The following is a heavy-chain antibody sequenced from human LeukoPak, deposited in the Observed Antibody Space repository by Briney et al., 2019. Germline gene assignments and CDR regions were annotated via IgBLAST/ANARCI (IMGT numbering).Heavy chain of an antibody. Sequence: PGGSLRLSCAASGFTFSTYTMNWVRQTPGRGLEWVSSIDGTTYYKDYADAVKGRFTISRNNAKNSLYPQMNSLRAEDTAIYYCARDSEYSSSSGEFDHWGQGTLVTVSS. CDR2: IDGTTYYK. J-gene: IGHJ4*02. V-gene: IGHV3-21*01. CDR1: GFTFSTYT. D-gene: IGHD6-6*01. CDR3: ARDSEYSSSSGEFDH.